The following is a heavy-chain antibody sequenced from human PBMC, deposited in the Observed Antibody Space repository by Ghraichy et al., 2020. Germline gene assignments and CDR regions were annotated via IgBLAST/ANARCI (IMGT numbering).Heavy chain of an antibody. CDR3: AKSVVSAPLNRFDP. CDR1: GGSISSYY. Sequence: GSLSLTCTVSGGSISSYYWSWIRQPPGKGLEWIGYIYSSGSTTYNPSLKSRVTISVATSKNQFYLKLSSVTAADPAIYYCAKSVVSAPLNRFDPWGQGTLVTVSS. J-gene: IGHJ5*02. V-gene: IGHV4-59*01. D-gene: IGHD2-2*01. CDR2: IYSSGST.